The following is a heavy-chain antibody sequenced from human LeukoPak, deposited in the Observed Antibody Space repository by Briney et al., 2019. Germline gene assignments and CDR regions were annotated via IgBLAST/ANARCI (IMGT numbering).Heavy chain of an antibody. CDR2: IYSGGST. CDR3: ARYSSDHFDY. J-gene: IGHJ4*02. D-gene: IGHD6-19*01. Sequence: PGGSLRLSCAASGFTFSSYAMSWVRQAPGKGLEWVSVIYSGGSTYYADSVKGRFTISRDNSKNTLYLQMNSLRAEDTAVYYCARYSSDHFDYWGQGTLVTVSS. V-gene: IGHV3-66*01. CDR1: GFTFSSYA.